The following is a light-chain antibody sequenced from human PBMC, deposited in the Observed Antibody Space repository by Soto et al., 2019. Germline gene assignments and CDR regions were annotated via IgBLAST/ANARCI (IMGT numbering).Light chain of an antibody. CDR1: QDLRTA. CDR2: DAS. Sequence: AIQLTQSPSSLSASLGDGVTMTCRASQDLRTAIAGYQQKPGKSPTLLIYDASSLQSGVPSRFSGRGSGTDFTFIISSLQPEDFATYYCQQYNSFPFTFGPGTKVEIK. V-gene: IGKV1-13*02. J-gene: IGKJ3*01. CDR3: QQYNSFPFT.